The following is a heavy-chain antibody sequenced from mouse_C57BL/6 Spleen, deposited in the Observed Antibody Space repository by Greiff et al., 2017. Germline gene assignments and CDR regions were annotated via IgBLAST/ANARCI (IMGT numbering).Heavy chain of an antibody. Sequence: QVQLQQSGAELVRPGASVKLSCKASGYTFTDYYINWVKQRPGQGLEWIARIYPGSGNTYYNEKFKGKATLTAEKSSSTAYMQLSSLTSEYSAVYFCARGAAQATFDYWGQGTTLTVSA. CDR3: ARGAAQATFDY. CDR1: GYTFTDYY. D-gene: IGHD3-2*02. J-gene: IGHJ2*01. V-gene: IGHV1-76*01. CDR2: IYPGSGNT.